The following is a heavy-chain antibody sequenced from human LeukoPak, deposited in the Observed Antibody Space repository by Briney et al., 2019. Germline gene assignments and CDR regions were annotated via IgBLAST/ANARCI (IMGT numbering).Heavy chain of an antibody. CDR3: ARGSGSYSLLAFDI. V-gene: IGHV1-3*01. J-gene: IGHJ3*02. CDR2: INAGNGNT. D-gene: IGHD1-26*01. Sequence: VSVKVSCKASGYTFTSYAMHWVRQAPGQRLEWMGWINAGNGNTKYSQKLQGRVTMTTDTSTSTAYMELRSLRSDDTAVYYCARGSGSYSLLAFDIWGQGTMVTVSS. CDR1: GYTFTSYA.